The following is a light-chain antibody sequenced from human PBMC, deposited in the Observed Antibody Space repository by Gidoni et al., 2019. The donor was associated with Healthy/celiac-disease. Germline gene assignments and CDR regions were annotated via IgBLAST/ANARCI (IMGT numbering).Light chain of an antibody. Sequence: IVMTQSPDSLAVSLGERATINCKSSQSVLYSSNNKNYLTWYQQKPGQPSKLLIYWASTRESGVPDRFSGSGSGTDFTLTISSLQAEDVAVYYCQQYYSTPQTFGQGTKVEIK. CDR1: QSVLYSSNNKNY. J-gene: IGKJ1*01. V-gene: IGKV4-1*01. CDR3: QQYYSTPQT. CDR2: WAS.